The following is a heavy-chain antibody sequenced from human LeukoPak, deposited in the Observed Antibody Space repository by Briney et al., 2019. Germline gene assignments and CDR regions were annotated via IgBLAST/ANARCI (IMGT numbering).Heavy chain of an antibody. Sequence: PGGSLRLSCAASGFTFSSYSMNWVRQAPGKGLEWVSYIISSSSTIYYADSVKGRFTISRDNAKNSLYLQMNSLRAEDTAVYYCAREGYSSGWFSFDYWGQGTLVTVSS. CDR3: AREGYSSGWFSFDY. V-gene: IGHV3-48*01. J-gene: IGHJ4*02. CDR1: GFTFSSYS. D-gene: IGHD6-19*01. CDR2: IISSSSTI.